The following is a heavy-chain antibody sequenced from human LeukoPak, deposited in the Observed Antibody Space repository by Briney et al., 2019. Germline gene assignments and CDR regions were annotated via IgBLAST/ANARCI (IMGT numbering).Heavy chain of an antibody. CDR1: GGSFSGYY. CDR3: ARGGIVVVVAATPYYFDY. Sequence: SETLSLTCAAYGGSFSGYYWSWIRQPPGKGLEWIGEINHSGSTNYNPSLTSRVTISVDTSKNQFSLTLSSVTAADTAVYYCARGGIVVVVAATPYYFDYWGQGTLVTVSS. V-gene: IGHV4-34*01. J-gene: IGHJ4*02. CDR2: INHSGST. D-gene: IGHD2-15*01.